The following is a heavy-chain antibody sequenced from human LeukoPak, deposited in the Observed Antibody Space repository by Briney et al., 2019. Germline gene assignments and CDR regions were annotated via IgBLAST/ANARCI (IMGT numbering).Heavy chain of an antibody. CDR2: ISYDGGNK. CDR3: ARDRSLRAFDY. J-gene: IGHJ4*02. CDR1: GFTFSSYA. Sequence: PGGSLRLSCAASGFTFSSYAMHWVRQAPGKGLEWVAVISYDGGNKYYADSVKGRFTISRDNSKNTLYLQMNSLRAEDTAVYYCARDRSLRAFDYWGQGTLVTVSS. V-gene: IGHV3-30-3*01. D-gene: IGHD3-10*01.